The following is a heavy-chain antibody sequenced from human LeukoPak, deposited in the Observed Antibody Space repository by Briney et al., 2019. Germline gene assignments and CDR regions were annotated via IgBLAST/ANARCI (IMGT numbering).Heavy chain of an antibody. CDR3: ASKYSGYDYGTPYYYYGMDV. Sequence: GASVKVSCKASGYTFTGYYMHWVRQAPGQGLEWMGWINPNSGGTNYAQKFQGRVTVTRDTSISTAYMELSRLRSDDTAVYYCASKYSGYDYGTPYYYYGMDVWGQGTTVTVSS. CDR2: INPNSGGT. V-gene: IGHV1-2*02. J-gene: IGHJ6*02. CDR1: GYTFTGYY. D-gene: IGHD5-12*01.